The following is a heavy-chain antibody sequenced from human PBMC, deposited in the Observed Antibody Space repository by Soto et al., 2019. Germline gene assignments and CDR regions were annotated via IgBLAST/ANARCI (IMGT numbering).Heavy chain of an antibody. D-gene: IGHD6-13*01. Sequence: GGSLRLSCAASGFTFSSYGMHWVRQAPGKGLEWVAVIWYDGSNKYYADSVKGRFTISRDNSKNTLYLQMNSLSTEDTAVYYCARVASSSWYGGYYYYGMDVWGQGTTVTVSS. V-gene: IGHV3-33*01. CDR3: ARVASSSWYGGYYYYGMDV. CDR2: IWYDGSNK. CDR1: GFTFSSYG. J-gene: IGHJ6*02.